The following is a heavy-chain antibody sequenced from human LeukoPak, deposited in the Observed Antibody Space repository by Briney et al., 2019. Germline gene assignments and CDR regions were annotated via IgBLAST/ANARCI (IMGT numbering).Heavy chain of an antibody. V-gene: IGHV4-39*07. Sequence: KPSETLSLTCTVSGGSISSSSYYWGWIRQPPGKGLEWIGSIYYSGSTYYNPSLKSRVTISVDTSKNQFSLKLSSVTAADTAVYYCARDGGASQSDYWGQGTLVTVSS. CDR1: GGSISSSSYY. J-gene: IGHJ4*02. CDR3: ARDGGASQSDY. CDR2: IYYSGST. D-gene: IGHD3-3*01.